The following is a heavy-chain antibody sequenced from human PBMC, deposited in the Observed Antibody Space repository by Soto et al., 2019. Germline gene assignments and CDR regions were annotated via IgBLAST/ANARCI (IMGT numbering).Heavy chain of an antibody. CDR2: MTPNSGAT. J-gene: IGHJ4*02. V-gene: IGHV1-8*01. CDR3: LVPAVRHED. Sequence: ASVKVSCKASGYTFTSYDINWVRQATGQGLEWMGWMTPNSGATGHAQNFQGRVALTRDISISTAYLELSDLRSDDTAVYYCLVPAVRHEDWGQGTPVTVSS. CDR1: GYTFTSYD. D-gene: IGHD2-21*02.